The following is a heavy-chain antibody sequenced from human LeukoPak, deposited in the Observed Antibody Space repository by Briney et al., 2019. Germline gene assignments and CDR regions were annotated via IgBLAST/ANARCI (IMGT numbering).Heavy chain of an antibody. D-gene: IGHD3-10*01. CDR2: MNPGGST. J-gene: IGHJ4*02. CDR1: GYTFTIYY. Sequence: ASVTVSSKASGYTFTIYYMHWVRQAPGQGLEWMGIMNPGGSTIYAQKFQGRVTMTRDTSTRTVYMELSSLRSEDTAVYYCARAAPGESLDYWGRGTLVTVSS. V-gene: IGHV1-46*01. CDR3: ARAAPGESLDY.